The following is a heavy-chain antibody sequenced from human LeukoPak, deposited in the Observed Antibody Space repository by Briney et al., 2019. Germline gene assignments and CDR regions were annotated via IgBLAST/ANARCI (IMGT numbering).Heavy chain of an antibody. J-gene: IGHJ4*02. V-gene: IGHV4-39*01. D-gene: IGHD3-10*01. Sequence: PSETLSLTCTVSGGSITSSNYYWGWIRQPPGKGLEWIGSFYYSGSTNYNPSLKSRVTISVDTSKNQFSLKLSSVTAAHTAVYYCVYYYGSGSVEYWGQGTLVTVSS. CDR2: FYYSGST. CDR1: GGSITSSNYY. CDR3: VYYYGSGSVEY.